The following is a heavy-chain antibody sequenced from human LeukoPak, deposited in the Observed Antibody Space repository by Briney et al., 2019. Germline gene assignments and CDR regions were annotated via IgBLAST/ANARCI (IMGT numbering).Heavy chain of an antibody. CDR2: ISGSGGST. J-gene: IGHJ3*02. CDR1: GFTFSDNY. V-gene: IGHV3-23*01. CDR3: ARVGLVLPPGWEAFDI. Sequence: GGSLRLSCAASGFTFSDNYMSWIRQAPGKGLEWVSAISGSGGSTYYADSVKGRFTISRDNSKNTLYLQMNSLRAEDTAVYYCARVGLVLPPGWEAFDIWGQGTMVTVSS. D-gene: IGHD1-26*01.